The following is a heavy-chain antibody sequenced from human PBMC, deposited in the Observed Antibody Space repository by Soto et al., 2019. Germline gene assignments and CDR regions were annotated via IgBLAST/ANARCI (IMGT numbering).Heavy chain of an antibody. Sequence: QVQLVESGGGVVQPGRSLRLSCAASGFTFSSYGMHWVRQAPGKGLEWVAVISYDGSNKYYADSVKGRFTISRDNSKNTLYLQMNSLRAEDTAVYYCAKAISSEGIAAADFDYWGQGTLVTVSS. D-gene: IGHD6-13*01. CDR1: GFTFSSYG. CDR3: AKAISSEGIAAADFDY. CDR2: ISYDGSNK. V-gene: IGHV3-30*18. J-gene: IGHJ4*02.